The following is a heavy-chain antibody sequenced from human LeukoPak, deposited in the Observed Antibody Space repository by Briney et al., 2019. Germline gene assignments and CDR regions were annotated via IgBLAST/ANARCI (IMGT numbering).Heavy chain of an antibody. J-gene: IGHJ3*01. Sequence: ASVKVSCKASGYTFTGYYMHWVRQAPGQGLEWMGWINPNSGGTNYAQKFQGRVTMTRDTSISTAYMELSRLRSDDTAVYYCARNYDFWKPDAFDFWGQGTMVTVSS. CDR1: GYTFTGYY. V-gene: IGHV1-2*02. CDR2: INPNSGGT. D-gene: IGHD3-3*01. CDR3: ARNYDFWKPDAFDF.